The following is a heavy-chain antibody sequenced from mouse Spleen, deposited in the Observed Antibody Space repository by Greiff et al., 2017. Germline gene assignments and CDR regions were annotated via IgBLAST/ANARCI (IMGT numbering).Heavy chain of an antibody. Sequence: QVQLQQSGPELVKPGASVKISCKASGYAFSSSWMNWVKQRPGKGLEWIGRIYPGDGDTNYNGKFKGKATLTADKSSSTAYMQLSSLTSEDSAVYFCALYYYGSSYDAMDYWGQGTSVTVSS. D-gene: IGHD1-1*01. CDR2: IYPGDGDT. V-gene: IGHV1-82*01. CDR1: GYAFSSSW. CDR3: ALYYYGSSYDAMDY. J-gene: IGHJ4*01.